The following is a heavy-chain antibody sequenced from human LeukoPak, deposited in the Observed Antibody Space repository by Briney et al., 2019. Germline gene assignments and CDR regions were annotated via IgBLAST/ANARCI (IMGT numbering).Heavy chain of an antibody. J-gene: IGHJ3*01. Sequence: GGSLRLSCAASGFTFSYYWMHWVRQAPGKGLVWVSRINRDGSSTSYADFVEGRFTISRDNAKNTLYLQMHSLRAEDTAVYYCEREIEILSDAFDVWGQGTMVSVFS. D-gene: IGHD5-24*01. CDR2: INRDGSST. CDR1: GFTFSYYW. CDR3: EREIEILSDAFDV. V-gene: IGHV3-74*01.